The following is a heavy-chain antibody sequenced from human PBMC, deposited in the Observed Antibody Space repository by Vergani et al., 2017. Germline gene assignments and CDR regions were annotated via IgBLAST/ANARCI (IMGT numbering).Heavy chain of an antibody. CDR1: GYTFTSYY. D-gene: IGHD2-21*02. CDR3: ARDYRLGGVVTAIHDWFDP. Sequence: QVQLVQSGAEVKKPGASVKVSCKASGYTFTSYYMHWVRQAPGQGLEWMGIINPSGGSTSYAQKFQGRVTMTRDTSTSTVYMELSSLRSEDTAVYYCARDYRLGGVVTAIHDWFDPWGQGTLVTVSS. CDR2: INPSGGST. V-gene: IGHV1-46*03. J-gene: IGHJ5*02.